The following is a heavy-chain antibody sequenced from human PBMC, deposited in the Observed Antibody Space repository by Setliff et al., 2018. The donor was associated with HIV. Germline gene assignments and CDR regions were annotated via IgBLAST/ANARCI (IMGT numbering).Heavy chain of an antibody. CDR1: EFIFSSFW. CDR2: INSDGSMT. J-gene: IGHJ5*02. V-gene: IGHV3-74*01. Sequence: PGGSLRLSCTASEFIFSSFWMHWVRQVPGKGLVWVSRINSDGSMTRYAASVKGRFTISRDNSKNTLYLQMNSLRVEDTAIYYCAKERNPYDYDSSGYSWFDPWGQGTLVTVSS. CDR3: AKERNPYDYDSSGYSWFDP. D-gene: IGHD3-22*01.